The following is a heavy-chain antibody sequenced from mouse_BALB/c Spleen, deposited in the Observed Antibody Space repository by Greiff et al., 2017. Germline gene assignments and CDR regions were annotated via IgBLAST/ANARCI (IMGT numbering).Heavy chain of an antibody. CDR2: ISSGGSYT. Sequence: EVQRVESGGDLVKPGGSLKLSCAASGFTFSSYGMSWVRQTPDKRLEWVATISSGGSYTYYPDSVKGRFTISRDNAKNTLYLQMSSLKSEDTAMYYCARHSLNYYGSSYFDYWGQGTTLTVSS. J-gene: IGHJ2*01. D-gene: IGHD1-1*01. CDR1: GFTFSSYG. V-gene: IGHV5-6*01. CDR3: ARHSLNYYGSSYFDY.